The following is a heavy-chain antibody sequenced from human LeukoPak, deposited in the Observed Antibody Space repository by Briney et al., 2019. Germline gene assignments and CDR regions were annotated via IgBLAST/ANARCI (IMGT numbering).Heavy chain of an antibody. CDR1: GGSINSGGYY. J-gene: IGHJ6*02. V-gene: IGHV4-31*03. CDR2: IYYSGST. CDR3: AREVESRMTLGGMDV. D-gene: IGHD4/OR15-4a*01. Sequence: SETLSLTCTVSGGSINSGGYYWSWIRQHPGKGLEWIGYIYYSGSTYYNPSLKSRVTISVDTSKNQFSLKLSSVTAADTAVYYCAREVESRMTLGGMDVWGQGTTVTVSS.